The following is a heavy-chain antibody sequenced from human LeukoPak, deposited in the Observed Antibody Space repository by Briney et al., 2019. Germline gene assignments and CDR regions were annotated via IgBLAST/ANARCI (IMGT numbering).Heavy chain of an antibody. CDR3: ARDSLTLPTSIDY. J-gene: IGHJ4*02. D-gene: IGHD2-15*01. CDR1: GYTLTELS. CDR2: FDPEDGET. Sequence: GASVKVSCKVSGYTLTELSMHWVRQAPGKGLEWMGGFDPEDGETIYAQKFQGRVTITADKSTSTAYMELSSLRSEDTAVYYCARDSLTLPTSIDYWGQGTLVTVSS. V-gene: IGHV1-24*01.